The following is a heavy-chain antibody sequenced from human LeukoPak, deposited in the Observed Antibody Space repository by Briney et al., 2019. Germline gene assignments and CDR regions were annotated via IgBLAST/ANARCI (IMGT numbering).Heavy chain of an antibody. CDR1: GFTFSSYG. Sequence: GGSLRLSCAASGFTFSSYGMHWVRQAPGKGLEWVAVISYDGSNKYYADSVKGRFTISRGNSKNTLYLQMNSLRAEDTAVYYCAKGGSGSSWYLDYWGQGTLVTVSS. CDR3: AKGGSGSSWYLDY. CDR2: ISYDGSNK. V-gene: IGHV3-30*18. D-gene: IGHD6-13*01. J-gene: IGHJ4*02.